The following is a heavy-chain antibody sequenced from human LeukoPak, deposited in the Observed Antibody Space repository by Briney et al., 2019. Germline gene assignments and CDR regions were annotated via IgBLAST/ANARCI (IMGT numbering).Heavy chain of an antibody. CDR1: GYTFTGYY. CDR3: ARGAIVVVPAAKTSYYYGMDV. CDR2: INPNSGGT. J-gene: IGHJ6*02. D-gene: IGHD2-2*01. Sequence: SXTVSCXASGYTFTGYYMHWVRQAPGQGLEWMGWINPNSGGTNYAQKFQGRVTMTRDTSISTAYMELSSLRSDDTAVYYCARGAIVVVPAAKTSYYYGMDVWGQGTTVTXSS. V-gene: IGHV1-2*02.